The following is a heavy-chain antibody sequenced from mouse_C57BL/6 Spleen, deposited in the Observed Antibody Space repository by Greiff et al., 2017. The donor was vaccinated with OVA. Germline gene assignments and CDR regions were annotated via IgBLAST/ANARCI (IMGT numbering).Heavy chain of an antibody. CDR1: GFTFSSYA. Sequence: EVNVVESGGGLVKPGGSLKLSCAASGFTFSSYAMSWVRQTPEKRLEWVATISDGGSYTYYPDNVKGRFTISRDNAKNNLYLQMSHLKSEDTAMYYCAREGALGGLSYWGQGTLVTVSA. CDR2: ISDGGSYT. D-gene: IGHD1-1*02. CDR3: AREGALGGLSY. J-gene: IGHJ3*01. V-gene: IGHV5-4*01.